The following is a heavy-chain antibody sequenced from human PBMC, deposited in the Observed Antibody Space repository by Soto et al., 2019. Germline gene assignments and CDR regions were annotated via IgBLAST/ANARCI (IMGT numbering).Heavy chain of an antibody. J-gene: IGHJ4*02. V-gene: IGHV3-66*01. CDR2: IYVGGDT. D-gene: IGHD6-19*01. Sequence: EMPLVESGGGLAQPGGSLRLSCAASGFTVSSDHMSWVRQVPGKGLEWVSVIYVGGDTFYADSMKGRFTISRDNSKNTLYLQMDGLRAEDTAIYYCVRENSGWSRAQGYWGQGTLVTVSS. CDR3: VRENSGWSRAQGY. CDR1: GFTVSSDH.